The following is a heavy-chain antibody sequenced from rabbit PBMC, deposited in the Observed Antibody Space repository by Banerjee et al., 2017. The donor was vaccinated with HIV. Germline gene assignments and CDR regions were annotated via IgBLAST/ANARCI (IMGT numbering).Heavy chain of an antibody. Sequence: QEQLEESGGGLFQPGGSLALTCKASGFDFSSYGISWVRQAPGKGLEWIACIYTSSGSTWYASWAKGRFTISKTSSTTVTLQMTSLTAADTATYFCARRWDYVDLWGQGTLVTVS. CDR1: GFDFSSYG. CDR3: ARRWDYVDL. CDR2: IYTSSGST. D-gene: IGHD2-1*01. V-gene: IGHV1S45*01. J-gene: IGHJ3*01.